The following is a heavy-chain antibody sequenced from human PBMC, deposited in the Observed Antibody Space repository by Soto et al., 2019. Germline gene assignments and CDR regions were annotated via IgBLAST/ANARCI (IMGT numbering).Heavy chain of an antibody. V-gene: IGHV3-30*18. Sequence: GVCRRLSCSASGFSFSSYGMHWVRQAPGKWLECVAVISYDGSNKYYADSVKGRFTISRDNSKNTLYLQMNSLRAEDTAVYYCAKDLISMVRGVDYYYYGMDVWGQGXTGTVYS. D-gene: IGHD3-10*01. CDR3: AKDLISMVRGVDYYYYGMDV. J-gene: IGHJ6*02. CDR1: GFSFSSYG. CDR2: ISYDGSNK.